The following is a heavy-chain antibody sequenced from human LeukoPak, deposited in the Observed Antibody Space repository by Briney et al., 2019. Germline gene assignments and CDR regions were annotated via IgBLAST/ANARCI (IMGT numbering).Heavy chain of an antibody. J-gene: IGHJ4*02. D-gene: IGHD6-19*01. CDR3: ARGWYSTGWYNFFDS. Sequence: GGSLRLSCAASGFTLTGYSMHWVRQAPGKGLEWVSSISLSGNYIYDADSVKCRFTVSRDNAKNSLYLQMNSLRAEDTAVYYCARGWYSTGWYNFFDSWGQGALVTVSS. V-gene: IGHV3-21*01. CDR1: GFTLTGYS. CDR2: ISLSGNYI.